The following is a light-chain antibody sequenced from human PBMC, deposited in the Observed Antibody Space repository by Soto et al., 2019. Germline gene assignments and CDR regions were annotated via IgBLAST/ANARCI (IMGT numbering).Light chain of an antibody. CDR3: QQRSNLPPT. CDR1: QFIDRY. CDR2: DAS. J-gene: IGKJ5*01. V-gene: IGKV3-11*01. Sequence: ESVLTQSPATLCLSPGERANLSCRASQFIDRYLAWYRQIPGQAPRLLIYDASNRATGIPDRFSGGGSGTEFTLTISSLEPEDLAVYYCQQRSNLPPTLGQGTKLDIK.